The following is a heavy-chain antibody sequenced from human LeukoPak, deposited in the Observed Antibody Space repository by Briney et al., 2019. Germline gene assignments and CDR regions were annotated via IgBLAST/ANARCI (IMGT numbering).Heavy chain of an antibody. CDR2: ICSGGST. D-gene: IGHD7-27*01. J-gene: IGHJ4*02. CDR3: ARAPNWGRYYFDY. V-gene: IGHV3-66*01. Sequence: PGGSLRLSCAASGFTVSSNYMSWVRQAPGKGLEWVSVICSGGSTYYADSVKGRFTISRDNSKNTLYLQMNSLRAEDTAVYYCARAPNWGRYYFDYWGQGTLVTVSS. CDR1: GFTVSSNY.